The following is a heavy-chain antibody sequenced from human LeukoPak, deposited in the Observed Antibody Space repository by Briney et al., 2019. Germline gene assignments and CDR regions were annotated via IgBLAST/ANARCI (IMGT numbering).Heavy chain of an antibody. CDR2: INSDGSST. Sequence: GGSLRLSCAASGFTFRSYWMHWVRQAPGKGLVWVSRINSDGSSTSYADSVKGRFTISRDNAKNTLYLQMNSLRAEDTAVYYCASPGDSSGWLLDYWGQGTLVTVSS. J-gene: IGHJ4*02. V-gene: IGHV3-74*01. D-gene: IGHD6-19*01. CDR1: GFTFRSYW. CDR3: ASPGDSSGWLLDY.